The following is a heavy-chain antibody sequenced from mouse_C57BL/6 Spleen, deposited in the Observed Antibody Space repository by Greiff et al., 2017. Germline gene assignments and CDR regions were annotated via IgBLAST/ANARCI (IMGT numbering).Heavy chain of an antibody. J-gene: IGHJ4*01. CDR3: TRYDYGNAMDY. CDR1: GYTFTDYE. CDR2: IDPETGGT. Sequence: VQLQQSGAELVRPGASVTLSCKASGYTFTDYEMHWVKQTPVHGLEWIGAIDPETGGTAYNQKFKGKAILTADKSSSTAYMELRSLTSEDSAVYYCTRYDYGNAMDYWGQGTSVTVSS. D-gene: IGHD2-4*01. V-gene: IGHV1-15*01.